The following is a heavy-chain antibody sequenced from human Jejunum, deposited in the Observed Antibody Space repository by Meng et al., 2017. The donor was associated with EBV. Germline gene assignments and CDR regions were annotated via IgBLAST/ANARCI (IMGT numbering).Heavy chain of an antibody. CDR3: ARVRPGGGWFDP. V-gene: IGHV7-4-1*02. J-gene: IGHJ5*02. CDR1: GYTFTCSC. D-gene: IGHD2-8*02. CDR2: INTNTGYP. Sequence: HVQSLQAGSALKNPGAYVKLSCKASGYTFTCSCVKRVRQAPGQGFEWMVRINTNTGYPTYSQDFTGRIVFSLDTTVSTAYLHLTSLSTADNDVYYFARVRPGGGWFDPWGQGTLVTVSS.